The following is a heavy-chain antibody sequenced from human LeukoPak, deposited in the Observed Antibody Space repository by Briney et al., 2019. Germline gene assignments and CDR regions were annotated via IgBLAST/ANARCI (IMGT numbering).Heavy chain of an antibody. Sequence: GGSLTLSCAASYFNYYIYPMRGLRQAPGKELEWVAAISATDATTWYADSVAGRFTISRDNSKNSLYLQLNSLRVEDPALYYIARDGDFTDDVLFIWGQRTMVTVSS. J-gene: IGHJ3*02. V-gene: IGHV3-23*01. CDR1: YFNYYIYP. CDR2: ISATDATT. D-gene: IGHD3-10*02. CDR3: ARDGDFTDDVLFI.